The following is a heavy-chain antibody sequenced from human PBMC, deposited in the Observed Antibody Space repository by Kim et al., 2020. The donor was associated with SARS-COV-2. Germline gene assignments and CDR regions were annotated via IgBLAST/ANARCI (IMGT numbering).Heavy chain of an antibody. CDR3: ARGPT. J-gene: IGHJ4*02. CDR2: NPNSGNT. D-gene: IGHD1-26*01. Sequence: NPNSGNTGHAQKFQGRVTMTRNTSISTAYMEVSSLRSEDTAIYYCARGPTWGQGTLVTVSS. V-gene: IGHV1-8*01.